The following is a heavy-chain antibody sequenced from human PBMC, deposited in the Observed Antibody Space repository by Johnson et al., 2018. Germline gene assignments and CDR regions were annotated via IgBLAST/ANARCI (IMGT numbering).Heavy chain of an antibody. V-gene: IGHV3-33*01. J-gene: IGHJ6*02. CDR3: ARAESSPHYGMDV. D-gene: IGHD6-13*01. Sequence: VQLVESGGGVVQHGRSMRLCCAASGFTFSSYGMHWVRQAPGKGLEWVAVIWYDGSNKYYADAVKGRFTISRDNSKNTLYLQMNSLRAEDTAVYYCARAESSPHYGMDVWGQGTTVTVSS. CDR2: IWYDGSNK. CDR1: GFTFSSYG.